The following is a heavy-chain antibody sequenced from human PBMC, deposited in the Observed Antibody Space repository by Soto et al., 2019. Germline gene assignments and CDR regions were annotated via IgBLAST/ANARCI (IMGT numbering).Heavy chain of an antibody. CDR2: LTYSGST. D-gene: IGHD3-22*01. CDR3: ARTSLRSMIVTLIDY. Sequence: SEPLSLTCTVSGGSISSSNYYWGWIRQPPGKGLEWVGTLTYSGSTYYNPSLKSRVTISVDTSENQFSLKLTSVTAADTAVYYCARTSLRSMIVTLIDYWGQGTLVTVSS. J-gene: IGHJ4*02. V-gene: IGHV4-39*01. CDR1: GGSISSSNYY.